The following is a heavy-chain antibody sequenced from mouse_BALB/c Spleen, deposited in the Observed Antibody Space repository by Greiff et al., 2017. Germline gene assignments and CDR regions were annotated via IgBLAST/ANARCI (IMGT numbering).Heavy chain of an antibody. V-gene: IGHV5-12-1*01. J-gene: IGHJ2*01. D-gene: IGHD1-1*01. CDR1: GFAFSSYD. CDR3: ARLITTAYYFDY. Sequence: EVQLVESGGGLVKPGGSLKLSCAASGFAFSSYDMSWVRQTPEKRLEWVAYISSGGGSTYYPDTVKGRFTISRDNAKNTLYLQMSSLKSEDTAMYYCARLITTAYYFDYWGQGTTLTVSS. CDR2: ISSGGGST.